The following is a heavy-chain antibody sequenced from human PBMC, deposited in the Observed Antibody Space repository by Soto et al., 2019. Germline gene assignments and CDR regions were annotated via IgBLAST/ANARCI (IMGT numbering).Heavy chain of an antibody. CDR1: GGSISSGGYY. J-gene: IGHJ4*02. Sequence: QVQLQESGPGLVKPSQTLSLNCSVSGGSISSGGYYWSWIRQHPGKGLEWIGYIYCSGSTYYNPYLKSRVTISVDTSKNQFSLKLSSVTAADTAVYYCARWPQLEPRFDYWGQGTLVTVSS. CDR2: IYCSGST. D-gene: IGHD1-1*01. CDR3: ARWPQLEPRFDY. V-gene: IGHV4-31*03.